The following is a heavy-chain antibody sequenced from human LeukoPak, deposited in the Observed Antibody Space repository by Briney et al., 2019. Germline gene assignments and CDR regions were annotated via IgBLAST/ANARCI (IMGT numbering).Heavy chain of an antibody. D-gene: IGHD3-10*01. CDR2: ISSSSSTI. J-gene: IGHJ3*02. CDR1: GFTFSSFR. Sequence: GGSLRLSCAASGFTFSSFRMNWVRQAPGKGLEWISDISSSSSTIYYADSVKGRFTISRDNAKNSLYLQMNSLRGEDTAVYYCARGREYGSGTIRAFDIWGQGTMVTVSS. V-gene: IGHV3-48*01. CDR3: ARGREYGSGTIRAFDI.